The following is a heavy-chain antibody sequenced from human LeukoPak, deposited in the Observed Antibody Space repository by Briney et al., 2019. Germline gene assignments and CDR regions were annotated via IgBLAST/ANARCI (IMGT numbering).Heavy chain of an antibody. CDR2: ISGSGGST. D-gene: IGHD3-10*01. J-gene: IGHJ3*02. CDR3: IAMVRGVKKSDAFDI. Sequence: GGSLRLSCAASGFTFSNYAMSWVRRAPGKGLEWVSAISGSGGSTYYADSVKGRFTISRDNFKNTLYLQMNSLRAEDTALYHCIAMVRGVKKSDAFDIWGQGTMVTVSS. CDR1: GFTFSNYA. V-gene: IGHV3-23*01.